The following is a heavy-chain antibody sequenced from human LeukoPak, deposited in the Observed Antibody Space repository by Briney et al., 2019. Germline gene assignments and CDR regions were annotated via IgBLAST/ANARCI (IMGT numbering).Heavy chain of an antibody. CDR3: TTGGSVIMIREVITLFDY. Sequence: PGGSLRLSCAASGFTFSSYSMNWVRQAPGKGLEWVGRIKSKTDGGTTDYAAPVKGRFSISRDDSKNTLYLQMNSLKTEDTALYYCTTGGSVIMIREVITLFDYWGQGTLVTVSS. J-gene: IGHJ4*02. CDR2: IKSKTDGGTT. CDR1: GFTFSSYS. D-gene: IGHD3-10*01. V-gene: IGHV3-15*01.